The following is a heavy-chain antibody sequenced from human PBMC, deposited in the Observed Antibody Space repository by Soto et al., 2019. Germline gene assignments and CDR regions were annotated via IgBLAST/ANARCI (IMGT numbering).Heavy chain of an antibody. CDR2: IIPILGIA. V-gene: IGHV1-69*10. J-gene: IGHJ4*02. CDR1: GGTFSSYT. D-gene: IGHD2-2*01. CDR3: ARTIFGHCSSISCPYYFDY. Sequence: SVKVSCTASGGTFSSYTISWVRQAPGQGLEWMGGIIPILGIANYAQKFQGRVTITADKSTSTAYMELSSLRSEDTAVYYCARTIFGHCSSISCPYYFDYWGQGTLVTVSS.